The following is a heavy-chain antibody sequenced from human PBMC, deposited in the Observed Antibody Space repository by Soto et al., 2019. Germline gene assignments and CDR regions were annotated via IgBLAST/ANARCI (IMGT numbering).Heavy chain of an antibody. CDR1: GYIFTSYG. CDR2: SSAHNGDT. J-gene: IGHJ6*02. CDR3: ARHDCISTSCYYYYYYGMDV. D-gene: IGHD2-2*01. V-gene: IGHV1-18*01. Sequence: GASVKVSCKASGYIFTSYGISWVRQAPGQGLEWMGWSSAHNGDTKYAQMFQGRVTMTTDTSTSTAYMELRSLRSDDTALYYCARHDCISTSCYYYYYYGMDVWG.